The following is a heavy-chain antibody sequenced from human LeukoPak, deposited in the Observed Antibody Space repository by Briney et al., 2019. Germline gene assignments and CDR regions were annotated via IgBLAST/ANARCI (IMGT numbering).Heavy chain of an antibody. D-gene: IGHD2-15*01. CDR1: GGSISSYY. J-gene: IGHJ4*02. V-gene: IGHV4-59*01. Sequence: SETLSLTCTVSGGSISSYYWSWIRQPPGKGLEWIGYIYYTGNTNYNPSLRSRVTISLDTSKNQFSLKLRSVTAADTAVYYCARERGDLAAYFDYWGQGTLVTVSS. CDR3: ARERGDLAAYFDY. CDR2: IYYTGNT.